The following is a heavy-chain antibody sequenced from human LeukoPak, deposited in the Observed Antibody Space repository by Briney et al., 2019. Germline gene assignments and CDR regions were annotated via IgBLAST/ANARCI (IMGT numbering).Heavy chain of an antibody. D-gene: IGHD2-2*03. CDR1: GGSISSYY. J-gene: IGHJ5*02. CDR2: IYYSGST. V-gene: IGHV4-59*12. Sequence: SETLSLTCTVSGGSISSYYWSWIRQPPGKGLEWIGYIYYSGSTNYNPSLKSRVTISVDTSKNQFSLKLSSVTAADTAVYYCARGPRLDIVVVPAAMGNWFDPWGQGTLVTVSS. CDR3: ARGPRLDIVVVPAAMGNWFDP.